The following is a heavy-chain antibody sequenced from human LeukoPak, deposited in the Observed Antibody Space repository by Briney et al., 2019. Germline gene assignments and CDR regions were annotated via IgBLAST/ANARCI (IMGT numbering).Heavy chain of an antibody. CDR3: ATDLDRGRRLGAFDI. J-gene: IGHJ3*02. CDR2: IRSKANSYAT. V-gene: IGHV3-73*01. Sequence: PGGSLRLSCAASGFTFSGSAMHWVRQASGKGLEWVGRIRSKANSYATAYAASVKGRFTISRDDSKNTAYLQMNSLKTEDTAVYYCATDLDRGRRLGAFDIWGQGTMVTVSS. D-gene: IGHD3-16*01. CDR1: GFTFSGSA.